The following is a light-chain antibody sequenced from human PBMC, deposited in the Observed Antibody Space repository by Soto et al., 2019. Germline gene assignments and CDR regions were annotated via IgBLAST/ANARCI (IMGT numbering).Light chain of an antibody. CDR2: AAS. V-gene: IGKV3-20*01. Sequence: DIVLTQSPGTLSLSPGDRATLSCRTSRFVSNYYVAWYQQRPGQAPRLLIYAASSRATDIPDMFSGSGSGTDLALTISRLEPDDYAVYYCQHYADAPPVLTFGPGTKVEI. CDR1: RFVSNYY. J-gene: IGKJ3*01. CDR3: QHYADAPPVLT.